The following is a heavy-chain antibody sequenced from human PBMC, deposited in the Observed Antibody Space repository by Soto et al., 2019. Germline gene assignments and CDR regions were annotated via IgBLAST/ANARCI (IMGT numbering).Heavy chain of an antibody. CDR3: ARAYGLGAFDI. CDR2: IYYSGSI. J-gene: IGHJ3*02. V-gene: IGHV4-59*08. D-gene: IGHD3-10*01. Sequence: QVQLQESGPGLVKPSETLSLTCTVSGGSISSYYWSWIRQPPGKGLEWIGYIYYSGSINYNPSLKSRVTISVDTSKNQFSLKLSSVTAADTAVYYCARAYGLGAFDIWGQGTMVTVSS. CDR1: GGSISSYY.